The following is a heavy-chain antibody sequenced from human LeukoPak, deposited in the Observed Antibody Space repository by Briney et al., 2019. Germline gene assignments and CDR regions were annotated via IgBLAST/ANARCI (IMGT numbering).Heavy chain of an antibody. D-gene: IGHD1-7*01. Sequence: ASVKVSCKVSGYTLTELSMHWVRQAPGKGLEWMGGFDPEDGETIYAQKFQGRVTITADESTSTAYMELSSLRSEDTAVYYCARDPYDPTRNYEVVEFDYRGQGTLVTVSS. CDR3: ARDPYDPTRNYEVVEFDY. CDR1: GYTLTELS. V-gene: IGHV1-24*01. CDR2: FDPEDGET. J-gene: IGHJ4*02.